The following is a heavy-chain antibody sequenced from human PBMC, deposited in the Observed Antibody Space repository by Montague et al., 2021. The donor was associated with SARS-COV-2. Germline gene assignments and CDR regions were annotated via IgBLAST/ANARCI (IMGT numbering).Heavy chain of an antibody. CDR2: INTSGST. V-gene: IGHV4-34*01. CDR1: GGSFSGYH. J-gene: IGHJ6*03. CDR3: ARGRIDVNMIVVVVAGASVYMDV. Sequence: SETLSLTCAVYGGSFSGYHWTWIRQSPGKGLEWIGEINTSGSTNYNPSLKSRITISGDTSKNQFSLKLTSVTAADTAVYYCARGRIDVNMIVVVVAGASVYMDVWGKGTTVTVS. D-gene: IGHD3-22*01.